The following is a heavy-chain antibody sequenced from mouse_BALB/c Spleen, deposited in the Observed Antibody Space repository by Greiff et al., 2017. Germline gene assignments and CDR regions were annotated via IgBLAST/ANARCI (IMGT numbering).Heavy chain of an antibody. CDR3: ARGGNGDAMDY. Sequence: EVQLVESGGGLVKPGGSLKLSCAASGFTFSDYYMYWVRQTPEKRLEWVATISDGGSYTYYPDSVKGRFTISRDNAKNNLYLQMSSLKSEDTAMYYCARGGNGDAMDYWGQGTSVTVSS. CDR1: GFTFSDYY. J-gene: IGHJ4*01. D-gene: IGHD2-1*01. CDR2: ISDGGSYT. V-gene: IGHV5-4*02.